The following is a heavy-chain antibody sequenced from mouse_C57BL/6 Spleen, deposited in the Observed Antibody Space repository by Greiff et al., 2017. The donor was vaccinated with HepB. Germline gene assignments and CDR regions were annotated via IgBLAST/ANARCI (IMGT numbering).Heavy chain of an antibody. CDR3: ARDDGYYRGYAMDY. V-gene: IGHV1-82*01. D-gene: IGHD2-3*01. Sequence: QVHVKQSGPELVKPGASVKISCEASGYAFSSSWMNWVKQRPGKGLEWIGRIYPGDGDTNYNGKFKGKATLTADKSSSTAYMQLSSLTSEDSAVYFCARDDGYYRGYAMDYWGQGTSVTVSS. J-gene: IGHJ4*01. CDR1: GYAFSSSW. CDR2: IYPGDGDT.